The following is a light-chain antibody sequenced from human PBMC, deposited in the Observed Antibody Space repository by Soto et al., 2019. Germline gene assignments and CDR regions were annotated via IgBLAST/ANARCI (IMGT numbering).Light chain of an antibody. CDR3: HQYGSSPRT. CDR2: GAS. CDR1: RGVSANY. J-gene: IGKJ1*01. V-gene: IGKV3-20*01. Sequence: ENLLTQSPGTLSLSPGEGATLSCRASRGVSANYLAWYQQKPGQAPTLLIYGASIRAAGIPDRFSGSGSGTDFTLTIRRLEPDDFAVYSCHQYGSSPRTFGHGTKVDI.